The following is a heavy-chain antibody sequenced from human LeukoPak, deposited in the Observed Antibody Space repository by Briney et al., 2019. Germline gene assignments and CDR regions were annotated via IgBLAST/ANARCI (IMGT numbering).Heavy chain of an antibody. CDR2: ISQYNGNT. Sequence: ASVKVSCKDIGYAFTSYGISWVRQPPGQGLEWMGWISQYNGNTNYTQKLQGRVTKTTDTSTNTAYMELRSLRSDDTAVFYCARDRYYDSSGYYVDYWGQGTLVTVSS. D-gene: IGHD3-22*01. CDR1: GYAFTSYG. CDR3: ARDRYYDSSGYYVDY. V-gene: IGHV1-18*04. J-gene: IGHJ4*02.